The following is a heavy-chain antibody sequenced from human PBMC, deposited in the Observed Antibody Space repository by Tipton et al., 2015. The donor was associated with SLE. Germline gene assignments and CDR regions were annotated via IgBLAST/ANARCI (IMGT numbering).Heavy chain of an antibody. J-gene: IGHJ1*01. Sequence: TLSLTCTVSGASTNTKYWTWIRQSPGKGLEWIGYANRNECTKIKSSLERRVTISLDTSRSQFSLQLTSVTPEDTAVYYCARGFLYDGFQVWGQGTLVTVSS. CDR1: GASTNTKY. D-gene: IGHD2-2*02. V-gene: IGHV4-59*12. CDR2: ANRNECT. CDR3: ARGFLYDGFQV.